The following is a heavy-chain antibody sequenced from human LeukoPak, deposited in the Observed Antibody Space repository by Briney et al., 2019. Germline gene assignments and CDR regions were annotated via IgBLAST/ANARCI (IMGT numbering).Heavy chain of an antibody. CDR1: GFTFSSYG. J-gene: IGHJ3*02. Sequence: GGSLRLSCAASGFTFSSYGMHWVRQAPGKGLEWVAFIRYDGSNKYYADSVKGRFTISRDNSKNTLYLQMNSLRAEDTAVYYCANGLVPAAIRPENYDAFDIWGQGTMVIVSS. D-gene: IGHD2-2*01. CDR2: IRYDGSNK. CDR3: ANGLVPAAIRPENYDAFDI. V-gene: IGHV3-30*02.